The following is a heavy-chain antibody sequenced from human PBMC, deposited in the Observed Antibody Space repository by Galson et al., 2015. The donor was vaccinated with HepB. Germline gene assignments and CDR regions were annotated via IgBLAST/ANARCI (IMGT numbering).Heavy chain of an antibody. CDR1: GGSISSYY. CDR2: IYYSGST. J-gene: IGHJ4*02. D-gene: IGHD2-15*01. Sequence: ETLSLTCTVSGGSISSYYWSWIRQPPGKGLEWIGYIYYSGSTNYNPSLKSRVTISVDTSKNQFSLKLSSVTAADTAVYYCARGLLLRPLDYRGQGTLVTVSS. V-gene: IGHV4-59*12. CDR3: ARGLLLRPLDY.